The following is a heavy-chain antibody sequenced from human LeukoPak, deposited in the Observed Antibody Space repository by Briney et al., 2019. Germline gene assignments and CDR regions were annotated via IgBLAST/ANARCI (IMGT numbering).Heavy chain of an antibody. CDR1: GFTFSSYW. J-gene: IGHJ4*02. Sequence: GGSLRLSCAASGFTFSSYWMSWVRQAPGKGLEWVSVISYDGSNKYYADSVKGRFTISRDNSKNTLSLQMNSLRPEDTAVYYCARDQEFFDYWGQGTLVTVSS. CDR3: ARDQEFFDY. V-gene: IGHV3-30*03. CDR2: ISYDGSNK.